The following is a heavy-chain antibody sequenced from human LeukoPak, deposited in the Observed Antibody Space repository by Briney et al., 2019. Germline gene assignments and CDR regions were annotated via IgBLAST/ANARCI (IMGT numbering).Heavy chain of an antibody. D-gene: IGHD5-18*01. J-gene: IGHJ4*02. Sequence: KPSETLSLTCTVSGGSISSSSYYWGWIRQPPGKGLEWIGSIYYSGSTYYNPSLKSRVTISVDTSKNQFSLKLSSVTAADTAVYYCAREGYSYGYVDYWGQGTLVTVSS. CDR2: IYYSGST. CDR1: GGSISSSSYY. CDR3: AREGYSYGYVDY. V-gene: IGHV4-39*07.